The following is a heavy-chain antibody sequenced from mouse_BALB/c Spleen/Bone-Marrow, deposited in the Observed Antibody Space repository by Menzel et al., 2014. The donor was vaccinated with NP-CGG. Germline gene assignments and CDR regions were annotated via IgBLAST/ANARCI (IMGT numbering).Heavy chain of an antibody. J-gene: IGHJ4*01. Sequence: EVKLMESGGGLVQPKGSLKLSCAASGFTFNTYAMNWVRQAPGKGLEWVARIRSKGNNYATYYGDSVKDRSTISRDDSQSMHYLQINNLKTEDTAMYYCVRHMDYWGQGTSVIVSS. CDR1: GFTFNTYA. CDR3: VRHMDY. CDR2: IRSKGNNYAT. V-gene: IGHV10-1*02.